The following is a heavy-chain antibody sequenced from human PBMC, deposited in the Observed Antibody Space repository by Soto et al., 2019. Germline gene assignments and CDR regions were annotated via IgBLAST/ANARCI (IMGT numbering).Heavy chain of an antibody. CDR1: GYTFTGYY. D-gene: IGHD2-2*01. J-gene: IGHJ6*02. CDR2: INPNSGGT. CDR3: ARVAIVVVPGGMDV. V-gene: IGHV1-2*02. Sequence: QVQLVQSGAEVKKPGASVKVSCKASGYTFTGYYMHCVRQAPGQGLEWMGWINPNSGGTNYAQKFQGRVTMTRDTSISTAYMVLSRLRSDDTAVYYCARVAIVVVPGGMDVWCQGTTVTVSS.